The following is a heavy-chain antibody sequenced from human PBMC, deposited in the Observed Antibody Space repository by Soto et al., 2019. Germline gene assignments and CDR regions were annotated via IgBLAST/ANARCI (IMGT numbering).Heavy chain of an antibody. CDR1: GFKFRSYW. V-gene: IGHV3-7*01. Sequence: EVQLVESGGTLVQPGGSLRLSCVASGFKFRSYWMSWVRQAPGKGLEWLANMKEDGSEKYYVDSVEGRFTITRDNARNYVYMQMNSLRAEDRAIYYCARGGGRDSTEQFWGQVTLVIVAS. CDR3: ARGGGRDSTEQF. J-gene: IGHJ4*02. D-gene: IGHD1-26*01. CDR2: MKEDGSEK.